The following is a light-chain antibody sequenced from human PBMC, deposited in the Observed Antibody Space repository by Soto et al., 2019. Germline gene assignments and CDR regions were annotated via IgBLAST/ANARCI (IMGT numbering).Light chain of an antibody. J-gene: IGLJ1*01. CDR3: NSYTGSSTYV. V-gene: IGLV2-18*02. CDR2: EVS. CDR1: SSVVGSYNR. Sequence: QSVLTQPPSVSGSPRQSGAITCTGTSSVVGSYNRVSWYQQPPGAAPKLMIYEVSNRPSGVPDRFSGSKSGNTASLTISGLQAEDEADFYCNSYTGSSTYVFGTGTKVTVL.